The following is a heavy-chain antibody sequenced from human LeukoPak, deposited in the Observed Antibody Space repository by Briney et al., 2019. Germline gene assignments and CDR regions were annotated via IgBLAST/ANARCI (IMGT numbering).Heavy chain of an antibody. J-gene: IGHJ4*02. V-gene: IGHV4-4*07. CDR1: GGSIRSFY. CDR3: ARLWFGEPFDY. CDR2: IYTSGST. D-gene: IGHD3-10*01. Sequence: SETLSLTCTVSGGSIRSFYWNWVRQPAGKGLEWIGRIYTSGSTNYNPSLKSRVTMSVDTSKNQFSLKLSSVTAADTAVYYCARLWFGEPFDYWGQGTLVTVSS.